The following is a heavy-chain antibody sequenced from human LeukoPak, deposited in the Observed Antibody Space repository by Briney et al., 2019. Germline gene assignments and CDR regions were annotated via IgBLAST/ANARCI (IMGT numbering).Heavy chain of an antibody. Sequence: SETLSLTCTVSGYSISSGYYWGWSRQPPGKGLEWTGSIYHSGSTYYSPSLKSRVTISVDTSKNQFSLKLSSVTAADTAVYYCASPNGYNTPWGQGTLVTVSS. V-gene: IGHV4-38-2*02. D-gene: IGHD5-24*01. CDR2: IYHSGST. CDR3: ASPNGYNTP. J-gene: IGHJ4*02. CDR1: GYSISSGYY.